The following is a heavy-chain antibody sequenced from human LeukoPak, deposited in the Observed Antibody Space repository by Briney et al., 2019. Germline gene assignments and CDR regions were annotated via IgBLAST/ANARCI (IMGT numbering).Heavy chain of an antibody. CDR3: ASSSKGDRYDYYGMDV. CDR2: ISTYNGNT. Sequence: ASVKVSCKASGYTFTNYGVSWVRQAPGQGLEWMGWISTYNGNTNYAQKFQDRVTLTTDTSTSTAYMELRSLRSDDTAVYYCASSSKGDRYDYYGMDVWGQGTTVTVSS. D-gene: IGHD3-16*01. J-gene: IGHJ6*02. V-gene: IGHV1-18*01. CDR1: GYTFTNYG.